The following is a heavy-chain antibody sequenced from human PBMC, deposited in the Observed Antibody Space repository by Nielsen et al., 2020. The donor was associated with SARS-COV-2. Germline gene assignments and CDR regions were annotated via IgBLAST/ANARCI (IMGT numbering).Heavy chain of an antibody. CDR3: ARDRMAPGVFDY. V-gene: IGHV3-74*01. D-gene: IGHD2-8*01. CDR2: IDSDGSST. J-gene: IGHJ4*02. Sequence: GGSLRLSCAASGFTFSSYWMHWVRQAPGKGLVWVSRIDSDGSSTDYADSVQGRFTISRDNAKNTLYLQMNSLRAEDTAVYYCARDRMAPGVFDYWGQGALVTVSS. CDR1: GFTFSSYW.